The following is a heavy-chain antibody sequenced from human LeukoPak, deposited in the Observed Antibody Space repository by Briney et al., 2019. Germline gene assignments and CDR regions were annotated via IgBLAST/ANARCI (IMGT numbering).Heavy chain of an antibody. CDR1: VGYISSGDYY. J-gene: IGHJ6*03. CDR2: IYYSGST. D-gene: IGHD2-15*01. Sequence: KPSQTLSLTCTVSVGYISSGDYYWGWIRQPPGKGLEWIGYIYYSGSTYYNPSLKSRVTISVDTSKNQFSLKLSSVTAADTAVYYCARAVYRAATYYYYYYMDVWGKGTTVTVSS. V-gene: IGHV4-30-4*08. CDR3: ARAVYRAATYYYYYYMDV.